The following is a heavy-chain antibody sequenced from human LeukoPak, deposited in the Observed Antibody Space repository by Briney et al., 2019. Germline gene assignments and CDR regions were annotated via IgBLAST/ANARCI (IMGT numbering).Heavy chain of an antibody. Sequence: GGSLRLSCAASGFTFSRYGMHWVRQAPGKGLEWVAYIRYDGSNAYYQDSIKGRFTISRDNSKNTLYLQLNSLTAEDTAVYSCAKEDREWFPPDYWGQGTLVTVSS. V-gene: IGHV3-30*02. D-gene: IGHD3-3*01. J-gene: IGHJ4*02. CDR1: GFTFSRYG. CDR2: IRYDGSNA. CDR3: AKEDREWFPPDY.